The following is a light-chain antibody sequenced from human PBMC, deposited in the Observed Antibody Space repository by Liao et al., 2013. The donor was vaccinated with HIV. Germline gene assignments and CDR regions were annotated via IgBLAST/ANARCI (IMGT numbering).Light chain of an antibody. CDR1: NIGSDS. Sequence: SYVLTQPPSVSVAPGKTARITCGGNNIGSDSVHWYQQKPGQAPVLVIYYDNDRPSGIPERFSGSRSGNTATLTISGTQTMDEADYYCQAWDSSIYVVFGGGTKLTVL. CDR2: YDN. CDR3: QAWDSSIYVV. J-gene: IGLJ2*01. V-gene: IGLV3-21*01.